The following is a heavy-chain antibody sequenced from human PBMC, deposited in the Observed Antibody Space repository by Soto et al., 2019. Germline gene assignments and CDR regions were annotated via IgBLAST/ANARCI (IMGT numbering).Heavy chain of an antibody. Sequence: QVQLVESGGGVVQPGRSLRLSCAASGFTFSSYGMHWVRQAPGKGLEWVAVIWYDGSNKYYADSVKGRFTISRDNSKNTLYLQMNSLRAEDTAVYYCAREERGGGDYYFDYWGQGTLVTVSS. D-gene: IGHD2-21*02. J-gene: IGHJ4*02. V-gene: IGHV3-33*01. CDR3: AREERGGGDYYFDY. CDR1: GFTFSSYG. CDR2: IWYDGSNK.